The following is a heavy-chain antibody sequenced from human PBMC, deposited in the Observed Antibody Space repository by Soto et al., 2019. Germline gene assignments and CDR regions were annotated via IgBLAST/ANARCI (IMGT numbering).Heavy chain of an antibody. CDR3: ATGLDGGYSGYDSGVD. CDR1: GFTFSSYG. J-gene: IGHJ4*02. CDR2: ISYDGSNK. D-gene: IGHD5-12*01. V-gene: IGHV3-30*03. Sequence: QVQLVESGGGVVQPGRSLRLSCAASGFTFSSYGMHWVRQAPGKGLEWVAVISYDGSNKYYADSVKGRFTISRDNSKHTLYLQMNSLRAEDTAVYYCATGLDGGYSGYDSGVDWGQGTLVTVSS.